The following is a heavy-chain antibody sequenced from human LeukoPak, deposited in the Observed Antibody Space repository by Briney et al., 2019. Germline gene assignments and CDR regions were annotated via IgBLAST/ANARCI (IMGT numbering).Heavy chain of an antibody. D-gene: IGHD3-22*01. Sequence: SETLSLTCAVYGGSFSGYYWTWIRQSPGKWLEWIGVINPSGSTYYNPSLKSRLTISVDTSKNQFSLKLRSVTAADTAVYYCARGRHDITMIVVVMTSVSYYLDVWGKGTTVTVS. CDR1: GGSFSGYY. CDR3: ARGRHDITMIVVVMTSVSYYLDV. CDR2: INPSGST. J-gene: IGHJ6*03. V-gene: IGHV4-34*01.